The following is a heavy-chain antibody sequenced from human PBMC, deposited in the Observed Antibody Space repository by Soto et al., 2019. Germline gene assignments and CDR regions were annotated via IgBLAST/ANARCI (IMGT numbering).Heavy chain of an antibody. J-gene: IGHJ4*02. CDR3: AKDYNIEPTATYFDY. Sequence: GGSLRLSCPASGFTCSSYGMHWVRQAPGKGLEWVAVISYDGTSKYYLDSVKGRFTISRDNSRNTLYLQMNSLRDEDTAVYYCAKDYNIEPTATYFDYWGQGTLVTVSS. CDR2: ISYDGTSK. D-gene: IGHD1-1*01. CDR1: GFTCSSYG. V-gene: IGHV3-30*18.